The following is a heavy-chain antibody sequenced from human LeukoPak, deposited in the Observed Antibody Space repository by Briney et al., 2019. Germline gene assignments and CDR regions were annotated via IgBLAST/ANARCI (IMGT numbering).Heavy chain of an antibody. CDR1: GFTFSSYG. Sequence: PGGSLRLSCAASGFTFSSYGMHWVRQAPGKGLEWVAFIRYDGSNKYYADSVKGRFTISRDNSKNTLYLHVNSLRPEDTAAYYCARGVRDILSGYYTDYYFYYMDVWGKGTTVTVSS. CDR3: ARGVRDILSGYYTDYYFYYMDV. D-gene: IGHD3-9*01. V-gene: IGHV3-30*02. J-gene: IGHJ6*03. CDR2: IRYDGSNK.